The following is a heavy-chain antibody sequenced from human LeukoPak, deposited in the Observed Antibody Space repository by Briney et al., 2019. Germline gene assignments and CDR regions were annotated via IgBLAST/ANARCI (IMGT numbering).Heavy chain of an antibody. J-gene: IGHJ4*02. Sequence: GGSLRLSCVASEFIFSTYAMHWVRQPPGKGLEWVAIVSNDGSKKYYADSVKGRFAISRDNSKNTIYFQMNSLRFEDTAVYYCARSLERPEFHYFDLWGQGTVVTVSS. CDR2: VSNDGSKK. CDR1: EFIFSTYA. D-gene: IGHD1-14*01. V-gene: IGHV3-30*09. CDR3: ARSLERPEFHYFDL.